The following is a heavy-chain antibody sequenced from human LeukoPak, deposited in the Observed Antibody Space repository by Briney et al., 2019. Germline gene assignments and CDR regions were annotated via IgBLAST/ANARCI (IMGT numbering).Heavy chain of an antibody. CDR2: IKSKTDGGTT. Sequence: GGSLRLSCAASGFTFSNAWMSWVRQAPGKGLEWVGRIKSKTDGGTTDYAAPVKGRFTISRDDSKNTLYLQMNSLRAEDTAVYYCARERGYSGYVDFLYYMDVWGKGTTVTVSS. V-gene: IGHV3-15*01. CDR1: GFTFSNAW. D-gene: IGHD5-12*01. J-gene: IGHJ6*03. CDR3: ARERGYSGYVDFLYYMDV.